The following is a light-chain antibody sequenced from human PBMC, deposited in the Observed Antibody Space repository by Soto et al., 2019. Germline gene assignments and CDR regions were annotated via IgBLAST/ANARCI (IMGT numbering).Light chain of an antibody. CDR3: AAWGDSLTYV. Sequence: QSVLTQPPSASGTPGQRVTISCSGSSSNIGSNTVNWYQQLPGTAPKLLIYSNNQRPSGVPDRFSGSKSGTSASLAISGLQSEDEADYYCAAWGDSLTYVFGTGTKVTGL. J-gene: IGLJ1*01. V-gene: IGLV1-44*01. CDR2: SNN. CDR1: SSNIGSNT.